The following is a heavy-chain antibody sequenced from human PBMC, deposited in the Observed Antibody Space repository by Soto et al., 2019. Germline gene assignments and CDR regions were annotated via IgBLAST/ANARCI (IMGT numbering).Heavy chain of an antibody. J-gene: IGHJ6*02. D-gene: IGHD3-3*01. CDR2: INPSGGST. V-gene: IGHV1-46*01. Sequence: ASVKVSCKASGYTFTSYYMHWVRQAPGQGLERMGIINPSGGSTSYAQKFQSRVTMTRDTSTSTVYMELSSLRSEDTAVYYCARGHLLRGTIFGVVAYYGMDVWGQGTTVTVSS. CDR1: GYTFTSYY. CDR3: ARGHLLRGTIFGVVAYYGMDV.